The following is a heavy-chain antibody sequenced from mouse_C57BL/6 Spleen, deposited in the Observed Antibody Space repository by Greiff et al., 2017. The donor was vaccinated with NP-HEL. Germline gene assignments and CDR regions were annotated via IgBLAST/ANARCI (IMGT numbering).Heavy chain of an antibody. CDR1: GYTFTSYW. J-gene: IGHJ3*01. Sequence: VQLQQSGAELVMPGASVKLSCKASGYTFTSYWMHWVKQRPGQGLEWIGEIDPSDSYTNYNQKFKGKSTLTVDKSSSTAYMQLSSLTSEDSAVYYCAHYDYFFAYWGQGTLVTVSA. D-gene: IGHD2-4*01. CDR2: IDPSDSYT. V-gene: IGHV1-69*01. CDR3: AHYDYFFAY.